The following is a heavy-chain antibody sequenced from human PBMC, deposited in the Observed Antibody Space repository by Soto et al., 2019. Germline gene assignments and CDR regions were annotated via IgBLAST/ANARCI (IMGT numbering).Heavy chain of an antibody. V-gene: IGHV1-69*13. J-gene: IGHJ4*02. CDR2: IIPIFGTA. Sequence: SVKVSCKASEGTFSSYGISWVRQAPGQGLEWIGGIIPIFGTANYAQKFQGRVTITADESTSTAHMELSSLRSEDTAVYYCAREYSSSWPLFDNWGQGTLVTVSS. CDR1: EGTFSSYG. CDR3: AREYSSSWPLFDN. D-gene: IGHD6-13*01.